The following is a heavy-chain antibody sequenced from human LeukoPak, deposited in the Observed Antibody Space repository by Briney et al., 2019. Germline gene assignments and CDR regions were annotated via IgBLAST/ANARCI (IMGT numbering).Heavy chain of an antibody. CDR3: AKDAANLLYYFDH. J-gene: IGHJ4*02. CDR2: IWDDGSDN. Sequence: GGSLILSCVASGFPFSNHGMHWVRRAPGKGLEWVASIWDDGSDNYSADSVRGRSTISRDNSRNTLFLQMNSLRPEDTAVYYCAKDAANLLYYFDHWGQGALVTVSS. CDR1: GFPFSNHG. V-gene: IGHV3-30*02. D-gene: IGHD2-15*01.